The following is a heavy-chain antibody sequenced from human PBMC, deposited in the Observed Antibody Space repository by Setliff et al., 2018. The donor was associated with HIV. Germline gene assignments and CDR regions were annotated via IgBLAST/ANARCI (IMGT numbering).Heavy chain of an antibody. Sequence: GESLKISCAASGFTFSGYWMSWVRQAPGKGLEWVANIKHDGSEKYYVDSVTGRFTISRDNAKNSLYLQMNSLGAEDTAVYYCAREKGSYSSSWTRTDAFDIWGQGTMVTVSS. V-gene: IGHV3-7*01. CDR2: IKHDGSEK. J-gene: IGHJ3*02. CDR3: AREKGSYSSSWTRTDAFDI. D-gene: IGHD6-13*01. CDR1: GFTFSGYW.